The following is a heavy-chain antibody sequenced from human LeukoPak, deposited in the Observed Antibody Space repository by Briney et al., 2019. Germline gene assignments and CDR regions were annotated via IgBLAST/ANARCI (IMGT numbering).Heavy chain of an antibody. J-gene: IGHJ6*03. D-gene: IGHD2-15*01. Sequence: SETLSLTCAVYGGSFSGYYWSWIRQPPGKGLEWIGEINHSGSTNYNPSLKSLVTISVDTSKNQFSPRLSSVTAADTAVCVCARGSRYCSGGSCYSGFGGYYYYYMDVWGKGTTVTVSS. CDR2: INHSGST. V-gene: IGHV4-34*01. CDR1: GGSFSGYY. CDR3: ARGSRYCSGGSCYSGFGGYYYYYMDV.